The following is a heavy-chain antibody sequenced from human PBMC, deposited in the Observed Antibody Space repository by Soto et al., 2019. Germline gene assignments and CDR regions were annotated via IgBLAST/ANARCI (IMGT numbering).Heavy chain of an antibody. CDR1: GFTFSSYW. CDR3: ARVMDFWSGYPSFDY. V-gene: IGHV3-74*01. Sequence: PGGSLRLSCAASGFTFSSYWMHWVRQAPGKGLVWVSRINSDGSSTSYADSVKGRFTISRDNAKNTLYLQMNSLRAEDTAVYYCARVMDFWSGYPSFDYWGQGTLVTVSS. CDR2: INSDGSST. D-gene: IGHD3-3*01. J-gene: IGHJ4*02.